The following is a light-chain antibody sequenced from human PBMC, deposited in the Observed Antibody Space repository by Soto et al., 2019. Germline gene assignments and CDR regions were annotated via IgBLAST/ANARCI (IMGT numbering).Light chain of an antibody. CDR2: GAT. J-gene: IGLJ2*01. CDR3: CSYAASGSLVV. Sequence: QSVLTQPPSASGSPGQSVTFSCTGTCSDIGDYNYVSWYPQHPGKAPKLMIYGATKRPSGVSNRFSGSRSGNTASLTISGLQAEDAAAYFCCSYAASGSLVVFGGGT. V-gene: IGLV2-8*01. CDR1: CSDIGDYNY.